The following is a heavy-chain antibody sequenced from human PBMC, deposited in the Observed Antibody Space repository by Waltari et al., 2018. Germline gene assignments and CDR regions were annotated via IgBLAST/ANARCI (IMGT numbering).Heavy chain of an antibody. J-gene: IGHJ3*02. Sequence: EVQLLESGGGLVQPGGSLRLSCAASGFTFSSYAMSWVRQAPGKGLEWVSVIYSGGSTYYADSVKGRFTISRDNSKNTLYLQMNSLRAEDTAVYYCAKLGQWLVRDDAFDIWGQGTMVTVSS. CDR3: AKLGQWLVRDDAFDI. D-gene: IGHD6-19*01. V-gene: IGHV3-23*03. CDR1: GFTFSSYA. CDR2: IYSGGST.